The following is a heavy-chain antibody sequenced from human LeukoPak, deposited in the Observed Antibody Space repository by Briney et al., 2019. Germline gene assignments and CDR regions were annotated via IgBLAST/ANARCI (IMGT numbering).Heavy chain of an antibody. J-gene: IGHJ6*04. CDR3: ARGRQWPVPGEGICYYYYGMDV. Sequence: SETLSLTCTVSGGSLSSYYWSWIRQPPGKGLEWIGYIYYSGSTNYNPSLKSRVTISVDTSKNQFSLKLSSVTAADTAVYYCARGRQWPVPGEGICYYYYGMDVWGKGTTVTVSS. D-gene: IGHD6-19*01. CDR1: GGSLSSYY. V-gene: IGHV4-59*01. CDR2: IYYSGST.